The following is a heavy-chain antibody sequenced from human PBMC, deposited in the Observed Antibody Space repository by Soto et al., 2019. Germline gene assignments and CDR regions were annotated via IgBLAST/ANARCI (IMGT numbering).Heavy chain of an antibody. CDR1: GGTFSSYT. V-gene: IGHV1-69*02. J-gene: IGHJ4*02. D-gene: IGHD1-26*01. CDR3: ARALRWELLHFDY. CDR2: IIPILGIA. Sequence: QVQLVQSGAEVKKPGSSVKVSCKASGGTFSSYTISWVRQAPGQGLEWMGRIIPILGIASYARKFQGRVTITADKSTTTASMELSSLRSEDTAVYYCARALRWELLHFDYWGQGTLVTVSS.